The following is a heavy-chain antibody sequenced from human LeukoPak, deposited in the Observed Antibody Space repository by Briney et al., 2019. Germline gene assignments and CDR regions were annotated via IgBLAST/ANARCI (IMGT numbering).Heavy chain of an antibody. V-gene: IGHV4-4*07. D-gene: IGHD6-19*01. CDR1: GGSISSYY. CDR2: IYTSGST. J-gene: IGHJ6*03. Sequence: SETLSLTCTVSGGSISSYYWSWTRQPAGKGLEWIGRIYTSGSTNYNPSLKSRVTMSVDTSKNQFSLKLSSVTAADTAVYYCARGEYSSGWSLGYYYMDVWGKGTTVTISS. CDR3: ARGEYSSGWSLGYYYMDV.